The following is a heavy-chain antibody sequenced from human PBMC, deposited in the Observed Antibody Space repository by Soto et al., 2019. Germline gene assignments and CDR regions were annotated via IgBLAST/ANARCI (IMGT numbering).Heavy chain of an antibody. CDR1: GFTFSSYA. CDR3: ASEGYCSSTSCGNDACDI. D-gene: IGHD2-2*01. V-gene: IGHV3-30-3*01. J-gene: IGHJ3*02. Sequence: QVQLVESGGGVVQPGRSLRLSCAASGFTFSSYAMHWVRQAPGKGLEWVAVISSDGSNKYYADSLKGRFTISRDNSKNTLYLQMNSLRAEDTAVYYCASEGYCSSTSCGNDACDICGQGTMVTVSS. CDR2: ISSDGSNK.